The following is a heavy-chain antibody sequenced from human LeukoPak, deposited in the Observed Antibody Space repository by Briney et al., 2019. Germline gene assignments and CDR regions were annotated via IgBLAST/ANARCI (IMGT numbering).Heavy chain of an antibody. CDR2: IYYSGST. V-gene: IGHV4-59*08. Sequence: PSETLSLTCTVSGGSISSYYWSWIRQPPGKGLEWIGSIYYSGSTYYNPSLKSRVTISVDTSKNQFSLKLSSVTAADTAVYYCARHGARWLQSAHWGQGTLVTVPS. CDR1: GGSISSYY. J-gene: IGHJ1*01. D-gene: IGHD5-24*01. CDR3: ARHGARWLQSAH.